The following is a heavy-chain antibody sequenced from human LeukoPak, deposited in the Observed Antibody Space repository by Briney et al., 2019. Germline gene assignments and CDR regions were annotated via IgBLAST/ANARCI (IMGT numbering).Heavy chain of an antibody. Sequence: GGSLRLSCAVSGFTFSTYAMSWVRQVPGKGLEWVSAISGSGISTYYADSVKGRFTISRDNSKNTLYLQMNSLRAEDTAVHYCAKLGYSYAFDYWGQGTLVTVSS. D-gene: IGHD5-18*01. J-gene: IGHJ4*02. CDR1: GFTFSTYA. V-gene: IGHV3-23*01. CDR3: AKLGYSYAFDY. CDR2: ISGSGIST.